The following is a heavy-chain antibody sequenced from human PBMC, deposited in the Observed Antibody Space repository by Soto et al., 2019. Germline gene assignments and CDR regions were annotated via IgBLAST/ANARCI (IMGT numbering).Heavy chain of an antibody. J-gene: IGHJ4*02. V-gene: IGHV3-23*01. CDR1: GFTFNNYA. CDR3: AKGLALLMTALYYFDY. D-gene: IGHD2-21*02. CDR2: VSGGAGIT. Sequence: EVQLLESGGGLVQPGGSLRLSCAASGFTFNNYAMNWVRQAPGKGLEWVSAVSGGAGITYYADSVKGRFTISRDNSKNTLYLQMNSLRVEDTAIYYCAKGLALLMTALYYFDYWGRGTLVTVSS.